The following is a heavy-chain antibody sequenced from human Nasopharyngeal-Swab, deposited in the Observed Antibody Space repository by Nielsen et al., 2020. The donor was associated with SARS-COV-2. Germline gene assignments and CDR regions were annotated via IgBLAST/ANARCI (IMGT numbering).Heavy chain of an antibody. D-gene: IGHD2-8*01. CDR1: GFSVAAYT. CDR3: VRDTNRYVYGNGAAFDH. V-gene: IGHV3-9*01. Sequence: GRYLRLSYVASGFSVAAYTIHWVWQGPGKGLEWVSGIASNTDSIAYADSVMGRFTISRDSAKNSLYLQMTNLTVEDTAYYYCVRDTNRYVYGNGAAFDHWGQGTQVTVSS. CDR2: IASNTDSI. J-gene: IGHJ4*02.